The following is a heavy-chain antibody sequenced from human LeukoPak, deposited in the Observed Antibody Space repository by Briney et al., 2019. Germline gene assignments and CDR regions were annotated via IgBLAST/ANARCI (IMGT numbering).Heavy chain of an antibody. J-gene: IGHJ6*03. CDR1: GGSFSGYY. CDR2: INHSGST. D-gene: IGHD3-3*01. Sequence: SETLSLTCAVYGGSFSGYYRSWIRQPPGKGLEWIGEINHSGSTNYNPSLKSRVTISVDTSKNQFSLKLSSVTAADMAVYYCARVPVLRFLEWLTPPQYYYYMDVWGKGTTVTVSS. CDR3: ARVPVLRFLEWLTPPQYYYYMDV. V-gene: IGHV4-34*01.